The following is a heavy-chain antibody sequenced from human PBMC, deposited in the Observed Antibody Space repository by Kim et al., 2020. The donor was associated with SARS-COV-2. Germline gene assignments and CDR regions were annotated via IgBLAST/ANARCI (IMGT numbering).Heavy chain of an antibody. CDR1: GFTFSSNS. D-gene: IGHD4-17*01. CDR2: ISSSSSST. Sequence: GGSLRLSCAASGFTFSSNSMNWVRQAPGKGLEWVSYISSSSSSTYYADSVKGRFTISRDNAKNSLYLQMNSLRDEDTAVYYCAIDPYTSTTVTIFDYWGQGTLVTVPS. J-gene: IGHJ4*02. V-gene: IGHV3-48*02. CDR3: AIDPYTSTTVTIFDY.